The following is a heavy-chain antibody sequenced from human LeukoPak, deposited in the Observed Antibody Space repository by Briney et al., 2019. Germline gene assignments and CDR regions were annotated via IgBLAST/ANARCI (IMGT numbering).Heavy chain of an antibody. D-gene: IGHD2-2*03. CDR3: ARVGVYGLCTSNACFSPFDC. CDR2: IYYSGRT. Sequence: PSETLSLTCTVSAGSISSSSYFWGWIRQPPGKGPEWIGNIYYSGRTYYNPSLKSRVTISVDTSMNQFSLRLSSVTAADTAVYYCARVGVYGLCTSNACFSPFDCWGQGTLVTVSS. V-gene: IGHV4-39*07. CDR1: AGSISSSSYF. J-gene: IGHJ4*02.